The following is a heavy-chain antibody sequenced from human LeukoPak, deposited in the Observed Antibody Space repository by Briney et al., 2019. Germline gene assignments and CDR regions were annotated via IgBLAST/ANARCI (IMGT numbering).Heavy chain of an antibody. CDR1: GFTFSNYA. V-gene: IGHV3-23*01. CDR3: AKDRTTWPLVFDY. Sequence: SGGALRLSCAASGFTFSNYAMTWVRQAPGKGLEWVSSIRDSGGSTYYADSVKGRFTISRDNSKNTLYLQMNSLRADDTAVYYCAKDRTTWPLVFDYWGQGTLVTVSS. J-gene: IGHJ4*02. D-gene: IGHD2-2*01. CDR2: IRDSGGST.